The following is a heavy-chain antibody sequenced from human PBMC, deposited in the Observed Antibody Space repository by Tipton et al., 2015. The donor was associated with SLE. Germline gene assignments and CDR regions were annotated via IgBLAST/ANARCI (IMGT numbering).Heavy chain of an antibody. CDR2: INHSGST. D-gene: IGHD6-13*01. CDR1: GGSFSGYY. Sequence: TLSLTCAVYGGSFSGYYWSWIRQPPGKGLEWIGEINHSGSTNYNPSLKSRVTISVDTSKNQFSLKLNSVTAADTAVYYCARDSKQLDYWGQGTLVTVSS. V-gene: IGHV4-34*01. J-gene: IGHJ4*02. CDR3: ARDSKQLDY.